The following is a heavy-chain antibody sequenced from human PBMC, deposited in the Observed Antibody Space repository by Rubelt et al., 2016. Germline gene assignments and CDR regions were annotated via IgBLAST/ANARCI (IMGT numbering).Heavy chain of an antibody. CDR2: INPNSGGT. Sequence: QVQLVQSGAEVKKPGASVKVSCKASGYTFTGYYMHWVRQAPGQGLEWMGWINPNSGGTNYGQKFQGRVTMTRDTSISTAYRALNSLRSEDTAVYYCARGRNWNLNWFDPWGQGTLVTVSS. CDR1: GYTFTGYY. D-gene: IGHD1-1*01. CDR3: ARGRNWNLNWFDP. V-gene: IGHV1-2*02. J-gene: IGHJ5*02.